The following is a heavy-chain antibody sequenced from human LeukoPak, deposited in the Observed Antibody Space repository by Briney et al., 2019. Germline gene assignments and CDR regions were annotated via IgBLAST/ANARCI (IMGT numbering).Heavy chain of an antibody. Sequence: SQTLSLTCTVSGGSISSGGYYWSWIRQHPGKGLEWIGYIYYSGSTYYNPSLKSRVTISVDTSKNQFSLKLSSVTAADTAVYYCARGMIREKQQLVRDYFDYWGQGTLVTVSS. CDR3: ARGMIREKQQLVRDYFDY. J-gene: IGHJ4*02. V-gene: IGHV4-31*03. D-gene: IGHD6-13*01. CDR1: GGSISSGGYY. CDR2: IYYSGST.